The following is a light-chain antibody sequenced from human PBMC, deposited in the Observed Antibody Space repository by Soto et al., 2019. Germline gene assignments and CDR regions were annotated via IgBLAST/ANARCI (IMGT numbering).Light chain of an antibody. CDR3: AAWGASLNGWV. CDR2: SNN. J-gene: IGLJ3*02. CDR1: SSNIGSNA. V-gene: IGLV1-44*01. Sequence: QPVLTQPPSASGTPGQRVTISCSGSSSNIGSNAVNWYQQLPGTAPKLLIYSNNRRPSGVPDRFSASRSGTSASLAISGLQSEDEADYYCAAWGASLNGWVFGGGTKVTVL.